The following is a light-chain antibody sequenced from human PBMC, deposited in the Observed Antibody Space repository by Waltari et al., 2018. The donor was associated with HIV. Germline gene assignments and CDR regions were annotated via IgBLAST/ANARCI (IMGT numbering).Light chain of an antibody. V-gene: IGLV2-11*01. CDR3: CSYAGSYTLV. J-gene: IGLJ2*01. CDR2: DGS. CDR1: SSDVGGYSY. Sequence: QSALTQPRSVSGSPGQSVTISCTGTSSDVGGYSYVSWYQQHPNKAPKFIIYDGSKRPSGVPDRFSGSKSGNTASLTISGLQNEDEADYYCCSYAGSYTLVFGEGTKLTV.